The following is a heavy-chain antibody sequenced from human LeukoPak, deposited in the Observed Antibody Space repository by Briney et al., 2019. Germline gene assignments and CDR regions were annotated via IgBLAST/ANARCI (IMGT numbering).Heavy chain of an antibody. Sequence: ASETLSLTCAVYGGSFSGYYWSWIRQPPGKGLEWIGEINHSGSTNYNPSLKSRVTISVDTSKNQFSLKLSSVTAADTAVYYCTSAAGRLNYWGQGTLVTVSS. V-gene: IGHV4-34*01. D-gene: IGHD6-13*01. CDR3: TSAAGRLNY. J-gene: IGHJ4*02. CDR2: INHSGST. CDR1: GGSFSGYY.